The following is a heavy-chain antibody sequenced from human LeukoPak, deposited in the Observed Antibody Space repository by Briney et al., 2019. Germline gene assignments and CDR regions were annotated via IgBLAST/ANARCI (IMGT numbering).Heavy chain of an antibody. CDR3: ARDRYGGYDFDY. D-gene: IGHD5-12*01. CDR2: ISSSSSTI. CDR1: GFTFSTDR. Sequence: PGGSLRLSCAASGFTFSTDRMNWGREAPGKGLERGSYISSSSSTIYYADSVKGRFTISRDNAKNSLYLPMHSLRHEDTAVYYCARDRYGGYDFDYWGQGTLVTVSS. V-gene: IGHV3-48*02. J-gene: IGHJ4*02.